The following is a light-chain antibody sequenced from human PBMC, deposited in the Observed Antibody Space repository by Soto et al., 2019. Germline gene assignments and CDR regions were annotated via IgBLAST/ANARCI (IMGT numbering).Light chain of an antibody. CDR2: GAS. J-gene: IGKJ1*01. CDR1: QSVSSSY. Sequence: EIIMTQSPATVSLSRGERSTLSCRAGQSVSSSYLAWYQQKPGQAPRLLIYGASSRATGIPDRFSGSGSGTDFTLTISRLEPEDFAVYYCQQYGSSPRTFGQGTKVDIK. CDR3: QQYGSSPRT. V-gene: IGKV3-20*01.